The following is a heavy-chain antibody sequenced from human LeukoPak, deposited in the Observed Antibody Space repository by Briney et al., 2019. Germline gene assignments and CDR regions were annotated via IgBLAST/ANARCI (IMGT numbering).Heavy chain of an antibody. Sequence: PSETLSLTCTVSGGSINSYYWSWIRQPPGKGLEWIGYIYYSGSTNYNPSLKSRVTISVDTSKNQFSLKLSSVTAADTAVYYCARQAIGFGEFHFDYWGQGILVTVSS. V-gene: IGHV4-59*08. CDR2: IYYSGST. D-gene: IGHD3-10*01. J-gene: IGHJ4*02. CDR1: GGSINSYY. CDR3: ARQAIGFGEFHFDY.